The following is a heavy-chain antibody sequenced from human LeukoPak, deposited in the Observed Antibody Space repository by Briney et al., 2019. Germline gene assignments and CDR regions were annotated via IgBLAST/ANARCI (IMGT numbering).Heavy chain of an antibody. CDR2: INPNSGGT. V-gene: IGHV1-2*02. J-gene: IGHJ4*02. Sequence: VKVPCKASGYTFTGYYMHWVRQAPGQGLEWMGWINPNSGGTNYAQKFQGRVTMTRDTSISTAYMELSRLRSDDTAVYYCARDPAFVYYYDSSGYVGYFDYWGQGTLVTVSS. CDR3: ARDPAFVYYYDSSGYVGYFDY. CDR1: GYTFTGYY. D-gene: IGHD3-22*01.